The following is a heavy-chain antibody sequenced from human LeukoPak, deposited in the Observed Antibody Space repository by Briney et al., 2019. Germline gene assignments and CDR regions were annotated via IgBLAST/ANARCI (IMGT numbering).Heavy chain of an antibody. D-gene: IGHD4-23*01. Sequence: SVKVSCKASGGTFSSYAISWVRQAPGQGLEWMGGIIPIFGTANYAQKCQGRVTITAVESLSTVYMEVSSLRSEDTAVYYCARGWLAETTVVTPYNYWGQGTLVTVSS. CDR3: ARGWLAETTVVTPYNY. CDR1: GGTFSSYA. CDR2: IIPIFGTA. V-gene: IGHV1-69*13. J-gene: IGHJ4*02.